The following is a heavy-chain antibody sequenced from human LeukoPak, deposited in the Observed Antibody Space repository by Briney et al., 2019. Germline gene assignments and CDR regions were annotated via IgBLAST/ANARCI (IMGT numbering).Heavy chain of an antibody. V-gene: IGHV3-30*18. CDR3: AKDPGLEWLRSGAFDI. CDR2: ISYDRSNR. CDR1: GFSFSSYG. Sequence: GGSLRLSCAASGFSFSSYGMHWVRQAPGKGLEWVAVISYDRSNRYYADSVKGRFTISRDNSKNTLYLQMNSLRPEDTAVYYCAKDPGLEWLRSGAFDIWGQGTMVTVSS. D-gene: IGHD5-12*01. J-gene: IGHJ3*02.